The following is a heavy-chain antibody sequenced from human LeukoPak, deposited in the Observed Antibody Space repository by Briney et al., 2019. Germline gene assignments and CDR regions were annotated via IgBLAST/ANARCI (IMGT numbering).Heavy chain of an antibody. CDR1: GLTFSTYW. Sequence: GGSLRLSCAASGLTFSTYWMNWVRQAPGKGLEWVANIKQDGSGKYYVDSVKGRFTISRDNAKRLVYLQMNSLRAEDTAIYYCARNARGPGDFWGQGTVVTVSS. V-gene: IGHV3-7*01. D-gene: IGHD2-2*01. CDR3: ARNARGPGDF. CDR2: IKQDGSGK. J-gene: IGHJ4*02.